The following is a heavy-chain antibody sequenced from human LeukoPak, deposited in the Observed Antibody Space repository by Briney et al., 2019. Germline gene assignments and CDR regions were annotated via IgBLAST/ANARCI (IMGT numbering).Heavy chain of an antibody. CDR2: INHSGST. CDR1: GGSFSGYY. CDR3: ARGPTSLITISGVVSNRHDAFDI. V-gene: IGHV4-34*01. Sequence: SETLSLTCAVYGGSFSGYYWSWIRQPPGKGLEWIGEINHSGSTNYNPSLKSRVTISVDTSKNQFSLKLSSVTAADTAVYYCARGPTSLITISGVVSNRHDAFDIWGQGTMVTVSS. J-gene: IGHJ3*02. D-gene: IGHD3-3*01.